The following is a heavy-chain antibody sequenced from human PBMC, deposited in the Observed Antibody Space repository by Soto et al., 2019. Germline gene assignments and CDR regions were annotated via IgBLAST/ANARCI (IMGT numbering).Heavy chain of an antibody. J-gene: IGHJ4*02. D-gene: IGHD3-22*01. Sequence: GESLKISCKGSGYSFTNYWIGWVRQMPGKGLEWMGIIYPGDSDTRYSPSFQGQVTISADKSISTAYLQWSSLKASDTAMYYCARVQSYYYDSSGYLDYWGQGTLVTVSS. V-gene: IGHV5-51*01. CDR2: IYPGDSDT. CDR1: GYSFTNYW. CDR3: ARVQSYYYDSSGYLDY.